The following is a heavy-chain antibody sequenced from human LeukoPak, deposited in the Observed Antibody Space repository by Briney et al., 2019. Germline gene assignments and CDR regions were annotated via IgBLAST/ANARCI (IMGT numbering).Heavy chain of an antibody. Sequence: GRSLRPSCTASGFTFDNYAMYWVRQAPGKGLEWVSGVSWNSGSIAYADSVKGRFTISRDDAKNSLYLQMNSLRAEDTAVYYCARVFKPGYSSSSPFDYWGQGTLVTVSS. CDR2: VSWNSGSI. D-gene: IGHD6-13*01. CDR1: GFTFDNYA. V-gene: IGHV3-9*01. J-gene: IGHJ4*02. CDR3: ARVFKPGYSSSSPFDY.